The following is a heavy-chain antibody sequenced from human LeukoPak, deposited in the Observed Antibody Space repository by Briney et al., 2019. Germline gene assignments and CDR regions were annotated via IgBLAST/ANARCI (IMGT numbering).Heavy chain of an antibody. J-gene: IGHJ4*02. D-gene: IGHD5-18*01. CDR3: ARCMGIQLWLPGY. CDR2: IIPIFGTA. V-gene: IGHV1-69*13. CDR1: GGTFSSYA. Sequence: ASVKVSCKASGGTFSSYAISWVRQAPGQGLKWMGGIIPIFGTANYAQKFQGRVTITADESTSTAYMELSSLRSEDTAVYYCARCMGIQLWLPGYWGQGTLVTVSS.